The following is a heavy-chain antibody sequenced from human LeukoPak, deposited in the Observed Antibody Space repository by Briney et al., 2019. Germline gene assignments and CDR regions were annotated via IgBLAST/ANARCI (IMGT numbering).Heavy chain of an antibody. Sequence: SQTLSLTCAISGDSVSSPSVTWDWIRHSPSRGLEWLGRTYFRSKWSKDYAVAVRGRITISSDTSKNQYSLHLNSVTPEDTAVYYCARMSYNALHIWGQGTLVTVSS. CDR2: TYFRSKWSK. V-gene: IGHV6-1*01. D-gene: IGHD5/OR15-5a*01. CDR1: GDSVSSPSVT. CDR3: ARMSYNALHI. J-gene: IGHJ3*02.